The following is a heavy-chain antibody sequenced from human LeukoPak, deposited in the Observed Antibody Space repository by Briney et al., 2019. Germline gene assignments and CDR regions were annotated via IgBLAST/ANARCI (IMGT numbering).Heavy chain of an antibody. CDR3: ARGIHYYGSGIVPY. CDR1: GYTFTSYD. J-gene: IGHJ4*02. Sequence: ASVKVSCKASGYTFTSYDINWVRQATGQGLEWMGWMNPNSGNTGYAQKFQGRVTMTRNTSISTAYMELSSLRSEDTAVYYCARGIHYYGSGIVPYWGQGTLVAVSS. D-gene: IGHD3-10*01. V-gene: IGHV1-8*01. CDR2: MNPNSGNT.